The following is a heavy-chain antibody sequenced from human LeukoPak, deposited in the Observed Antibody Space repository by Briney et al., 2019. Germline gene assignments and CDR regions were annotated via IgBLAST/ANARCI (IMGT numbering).Heavy chain of an antibody. Sequence: PGASVKVSCKASGYTFTSYGISWVRQAPGQGLEWMGWINPNSGVTNYAQNFQGRVTMTRDTSISTAYMELSRLRSDDTAVYYCARGPRITLVRGGQWYHYMDVWGKGTTVTISS. J-gene: IGHJ6*03. CDR2: INPNSGVT. CDR3: ARGPRITLVRGGQWYHYMDV. D-gene: IGHD3-10*01. CDR1: GYTFTSYG. V-gene: IGHV1-2*02.